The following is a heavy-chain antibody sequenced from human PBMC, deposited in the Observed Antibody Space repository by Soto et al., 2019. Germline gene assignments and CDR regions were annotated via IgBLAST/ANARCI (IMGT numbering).Heavy chain of an antibody. D-gene: IGHD2-2*01. CDR2: IKQDGSEN. Sequence: EVQLVESGGGLVQPGGSLRLSCAASGFTFRSYWMSWVRQAPGKGLAWVANIKQDGSENYYVESVKGRCTISREKAKNSLYLQINSLRAEDTAVYYCASRRCSNTSCRDWFDPWGQGTLVTVCS. CDR1: GFTFRSYW. CDR3: ASRRCSNTSCRDWFDP. V-gene: IGHV3-7*01. J-gene: IGHJ5*02.